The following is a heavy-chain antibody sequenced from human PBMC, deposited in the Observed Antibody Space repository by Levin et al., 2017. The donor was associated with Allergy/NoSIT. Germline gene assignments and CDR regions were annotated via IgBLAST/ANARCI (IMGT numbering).Heavy chain of an antibody. CDR2: IKSKTDGGTT. D-gene: IGHD4-17*01. V-gene: IGHV3-15*07. CDR3: TTGYGDYVGYFDL. Sequence: LSLTCAASGFTFSNAWMNWVRQAPGKGLEWVGRIKSKTDGGTTDYAAPVKGRFTISRDDSKNTLYLQMNSLKTEDTAVYYCTTGYGDYVGYFDLWGRGTLVTVSS. CDR1: GFTFSNAW. J-gene: IGHJ2*01.